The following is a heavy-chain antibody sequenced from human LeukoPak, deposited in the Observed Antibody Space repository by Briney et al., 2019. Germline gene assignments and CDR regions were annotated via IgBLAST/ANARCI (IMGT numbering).Heavy chain of an antibody. CDR1: GFTFSSYS. CDR2: ISGRGGST. D-gene: IGHD2-2*01. Sequence: GGSLRLSCAASGFTFSSYSMNWVRQAPGKGLEWVSAISGRGGSTYYADSVKGRFTISRDNSKNTLYLQMNSLRAEDTAVYYCAKTVNIVVVPAENWFDPWGQGTLVTVSS. V-gene: IGHV3-23*01. CDR3: AKTVNIVVVPAENWFDP. J-gene: IGHJ5*02.